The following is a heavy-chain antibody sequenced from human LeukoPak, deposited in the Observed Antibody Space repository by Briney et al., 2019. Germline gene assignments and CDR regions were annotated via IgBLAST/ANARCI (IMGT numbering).Heavy chain of an antibody. V-gene: IGHV1-69*13. CDR2: IIPIFGTA. D-gene: IGHD5-18*01. CDR1: GGTFSSYA. CDR3: ATVDTAMVPFYY. J-gene: IGHJ4*02. Sequence: SVKVSCKASGGTFSSYAISWVRQAPGQGLEWMGGIIPIFGTANYAQKFQGRVTITADESTSTAYMELSSLGSEDTAVYYCATVDTAMVPFYYWGQGTLVTVSS.